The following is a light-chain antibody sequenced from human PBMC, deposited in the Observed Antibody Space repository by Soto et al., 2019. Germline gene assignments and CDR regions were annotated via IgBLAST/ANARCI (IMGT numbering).Light chain of an antibody. V-gene: IGKV1-39*01. CDR3: QRSYSTPWT. CDR2: AAS. J-gene: IGKJ1*01. CDR1: QSISSY. Sequence: DIQMTQSPPSLSASVGDRVTITCRASQSISSYLNWYQQKPGKAPKLLIYAASSLQSGVPSRFSGSGSGTDFTLTISSLQPEDFATYYCQRSYSTPWTFGQGTKVEIK.